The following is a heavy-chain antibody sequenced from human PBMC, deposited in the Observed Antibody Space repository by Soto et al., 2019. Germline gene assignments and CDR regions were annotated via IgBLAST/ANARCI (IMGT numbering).Heavy chain of an antibody. V-gene: IGHV3-30-3*01. Sequence: GGSLRLSCAASGFTFSSYAMHWVRQAPGKGLEWVAVISYDGSNKYYADSVKGRFTISRDNSKNTPYLQMNSLRAEDTAVYYCARETTVTNFDYWGQGTLVTVSS. CDR1: GFTFSSYA. CDR3: ARETTVTNFDY. D-gene: IGHD4-17*01. CDR2: ISYDGSNK. J-gene: IGHJ4*02.